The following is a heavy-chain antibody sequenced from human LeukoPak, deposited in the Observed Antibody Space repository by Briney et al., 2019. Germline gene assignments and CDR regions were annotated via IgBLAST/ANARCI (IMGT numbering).Heavy chain of an antibody. D-gene: IGHD7-27*01. CDR2: INSDGINT. J-gene: IGHJ4*02. V-gene: IGHV3-74*01. Sequence: GGSLRLSCAASGFTFSNYWMHWVRQAPGKGLVWVSRINSDGINTSYADSVKGRFTISRDNSKNMVWLQINSPTAEDTATYYCAKDGNWARFEDWGQGTLVTVSS. CDR3: AKDGNWARFED. CDR1: GFTFSNYW.